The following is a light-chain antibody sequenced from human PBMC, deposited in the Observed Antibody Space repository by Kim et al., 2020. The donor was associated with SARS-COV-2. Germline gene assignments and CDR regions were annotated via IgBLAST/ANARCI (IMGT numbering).Light chain of an antibody. CDR1: QTISNY. CDR3: QQSYTTPWT. Sequence: DIQMTQTPSSLSESVGDRVSITCRASQTISNYLNWYQQKPGKVPKLLIYSASTLQSGVPSTFSGSGSGTDFTLTISSLQPEDFATYICQQSYTTPWTFGQGTKVDIK. CDR2: SAS. V-gene: IGKV1-39*01. J-gene: IGKJ1*01.